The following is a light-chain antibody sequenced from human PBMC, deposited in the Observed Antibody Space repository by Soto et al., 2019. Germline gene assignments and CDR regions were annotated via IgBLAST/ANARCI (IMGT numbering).Light chain of an antibody. CDR3: QKCKVAPFT. V-gene: IGKV1-27*01. CDR2: AAS. Sequence: ILMTQSPSSLSAFVGDRVTITCRASQDIANFLAWYQQKPGKVPKLLIYAASTLQSGVPSRFSGSGSGTDFTLTISSLQPEDVATYYCQKCKVAPFTFGGGTKVDNK. CDR1: QDIANF. J-gene: IGKJ4*01.